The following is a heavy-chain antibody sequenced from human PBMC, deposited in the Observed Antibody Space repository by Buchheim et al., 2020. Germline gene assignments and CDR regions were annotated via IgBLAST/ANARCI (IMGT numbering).Heavy chain of an antibody. Sequence: QVQLVQSGAEVKKPGSSVKVSCQASGGTFSSYAISWVRQAPGQGLEWMGGIIPIFGTANYAQKFQGRVTITADKSTSTASMELSSLRSEDTAVYYCAREREWFGESTHYYGMDVWGQGTT. CDR2: IIPIFGTA. CDR3: AREREWFGESTHYYGMDV. CDR1: GGTFSSYA. V-gene: IGHV1-69*06. J-gene: IGHJ6*02. D-gene: IGHD3-10*01.